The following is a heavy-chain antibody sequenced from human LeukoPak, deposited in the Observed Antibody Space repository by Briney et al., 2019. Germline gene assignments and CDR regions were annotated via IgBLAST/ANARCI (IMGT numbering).Heavy chain of an antibody. CDR2: ISGSGGST. D-gene: IGHD3-10*01. Sequence: GGSLRLSCAASGFTFSSYGMSWVRQAPGKGLEWVSAISGSGGSTYYADSVKGRFTISRDNSKNTLYLQMNSLRAEDTAVYYCANTYGPLWFGDDNWFDPWGQGTLVTVSS. CDR3: ANTYGPLWFGDDNWFDP. J-gene: IGHJ5*02. CDR1: GFTFSSYG. V-gene: IGHV3-23*01.